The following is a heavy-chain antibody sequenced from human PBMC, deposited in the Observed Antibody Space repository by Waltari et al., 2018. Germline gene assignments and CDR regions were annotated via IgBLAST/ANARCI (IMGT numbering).Heavy chain of an antibody. CDR2: IYTRGRT. CDR1: GGSISSGSYS. Sequence: QVQLQESGPGLVKPSQTLSLTCTVSGGSISSGSYSWSWIPQPAGKGLEWIGRIYTRGRTNDNPSLKSRVTISVDTSKNQFSLKLSSVTAADTAVYYCARQRSYDFWSGSWVGVFDPWGQGTLVTVSS. V-gene: IGHV4-61*02. D-gene: IGHD3-3*01. J-gene: IGHJ5*02. CDR3: ARQRSYDFWSGSWVGVFDP.